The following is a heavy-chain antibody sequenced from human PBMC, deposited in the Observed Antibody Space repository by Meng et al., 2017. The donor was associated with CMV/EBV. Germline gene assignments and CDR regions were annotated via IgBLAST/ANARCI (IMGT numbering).Heavy chain of an antibody. CDR1: GFSLSTSGVG. CDR3: AHRGRIAAAGTDWFDP. Sequence: QITLKEFGPTLVKPTQTLTLTCTFSGFSLSTSGVGVGWIRQPPGKALEWLALIYWDDDKRYSPSLKSRLTITKDTSKNQVVLTMTNMDPVDTATYYCAHRGRIAAAGTDWFDPWGQGTLVTVSS. J-gene: IGHJ5*02. V-gene: IGHV2-5*02. CDR2: IYWDDDK. D-gene: IGHD6-13*01.